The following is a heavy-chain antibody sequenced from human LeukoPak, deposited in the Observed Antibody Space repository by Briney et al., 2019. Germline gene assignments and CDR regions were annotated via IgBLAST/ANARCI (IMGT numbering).Heavy chain of an antibody. V-gene: IGHV4-59*01. J-gene: IGHJ4*02. Sequence: SETLSLTCTVSGGSISSYYWSWIRQPPGKGLEWSEYICYSGSTNYNPSLMSRVTISVDTSNTQFSLKLSSVTAADTAVYYCARGFNYDYVWGSYRQYYFAYWGQGTLVTVSS. CDR2: ICYSGST. CDR3: ARGFNYDYVWGSYRQYYFAY. CDR1: GGSISSYY. D-gene: IGHD3-16*02.